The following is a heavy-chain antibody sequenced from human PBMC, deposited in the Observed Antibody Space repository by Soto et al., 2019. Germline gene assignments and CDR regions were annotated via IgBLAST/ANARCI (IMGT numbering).Heavy chain of an antibody. Sequence: PGGSLRLSCAASGFTFSSYAMSWVRQAPGKGLEWVSAISGSGGSTYYADSVKGRFTISRDNSKNTLYLQMNSLRAEDTAVYYCAVCSGGSCYPYYYYGMDVWGQGTKVTVS. J-gene: IGHJ6*02. D-gene: IGHD2-15*01. CDR3: AVCSGGSCYPYYYYGMDV. V-gene: IGHV3-23*01. CDR2: ISGSGGST. CDR1: GFTFSSYA.